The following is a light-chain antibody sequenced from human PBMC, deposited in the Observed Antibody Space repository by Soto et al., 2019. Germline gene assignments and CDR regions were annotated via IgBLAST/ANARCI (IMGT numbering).Light chain of an antibody. CDR1: SSNIGSNY. CDR2: RNN. Sequence: QSALTQPPSASGTPGQRVTISCYGSSSNIGSNYVYWYHQLPGTAPKLLIYRNNQRPSGVPDRFSGSKSGTSASLAISGLRSEDEADYYCAAWDDSLGEVFGTGTKVTVL. CDR3: AAWDDSLGEV. J-gene: IGLJ1*01. V-gene: IGLV1-47*01.